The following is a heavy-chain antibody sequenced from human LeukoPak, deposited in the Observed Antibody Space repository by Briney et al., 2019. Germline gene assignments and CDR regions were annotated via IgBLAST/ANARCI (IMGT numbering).Heavy chain of an antibody. CDR1: GYSSTNYG. CDR2: IHIYRGNT. Sequence: ASVKVSCKASGYSSTNYGISWVRQAPGQGLEWMGWIHIYRGNTNYAQKFQGRVTMTRDMSTGTVYMELSSLRSEDTAVYYCARVALLGYYFDYWGQGTLVTVSS. CDR3: ARVALLGYYFDY. V-gene: IGHV1-18*01. J-gene: IGHJ4*02. D-gene: IGHD2-15*01.